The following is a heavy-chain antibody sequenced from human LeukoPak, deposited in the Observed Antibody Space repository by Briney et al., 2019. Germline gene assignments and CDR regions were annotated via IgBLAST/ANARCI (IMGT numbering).Heavy chain of an antibody. Sequence: ASVKVSCKASGDNFGNFGITWVRQAPGQRLEWMGCISGYKENTKYAEKFQDRVTMTSDGHTTTAYLEVRSLRSDDTAIYYCARDFSRQQLSAWGQGTLVIVSS. CDR3: ARDFSRQQLSA. J-gene: IGHJ5*02. CDR1: GDNFGNFG. D-gene: IGHD6-13*01. CDR2: ISGYKENT. V-gene: IGHV1-18*01.